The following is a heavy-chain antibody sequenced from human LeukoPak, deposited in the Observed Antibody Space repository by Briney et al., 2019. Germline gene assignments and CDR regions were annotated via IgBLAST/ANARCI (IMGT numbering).Heavy chain of an antibody. CDR2: IYYSGST. CDR3: ARGIQLWSNWFDP. D-gene: IGHD5-18*01. J-gene: IGHJ5*02. CDR1: GGSISSYY. Sequence: SETLSLTCTVSGGSISSYYWSWIRQPPGRGLEWIGYIYYSGSTDYNPSLKSRATISVDTSKNQFSLKLSSVTAADTAVYYCARGIQLWSNWFDPWGQGTLVTVSS. V-gene: IGHV4-59*01.